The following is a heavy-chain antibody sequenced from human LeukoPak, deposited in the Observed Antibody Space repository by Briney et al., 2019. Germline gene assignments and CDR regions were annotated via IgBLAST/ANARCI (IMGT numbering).Heavy chain of an antibody. CDR1: GFTFSSYG. CDR2: IWYDGSNK. Sequence: GRSLRLSCAASGFTFSSYGMHWVRQAPGKGLEWVAVIWYDGSNKYYADSVKGRFTISRDNSKNTLYLKMNSLRAEDTAVYYCAKARREIRTVAGYYFDYWGQGTLVTVSS. V-gene: IGHV3-33*06. CDR3: AKARREIRTVAGYYFDY. J-gene: IGHJ4*02. D-gene: IGHD6-19*01.